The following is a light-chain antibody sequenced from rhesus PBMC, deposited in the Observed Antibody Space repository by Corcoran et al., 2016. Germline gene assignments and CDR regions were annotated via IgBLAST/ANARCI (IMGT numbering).Light chain of an antibody. J-gene: IGKJ4*01. Sequence: IQLTQSPSSLSASVGDRVTITCRASQGISSYVAWYQQKSRKAPKLLIYDASNLQSGVPSRFSGSGSGTEFTLTISSLQPEDFATYYCQQRNSYPLTFGGGTKVEIK. V-gene: IGKV1-38*01. CDR1: QGISSY. CDR3: QQRNSYPLT. CDR2: DAS.